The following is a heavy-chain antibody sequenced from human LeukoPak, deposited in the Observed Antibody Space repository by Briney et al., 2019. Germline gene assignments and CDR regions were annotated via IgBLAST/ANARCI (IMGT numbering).Heavy chain of an antibody. J-gene: IGHJ4*02. CDR2: VSSSDSTI. CDR1: GFTFSNYE. CDR3: ARELVATNYFDY. Sequence: GGSLRLSCAASGFTFSNYEMSWVRQAPGKGLEWVSYVSSSDSTIYYADSVKGRFTISRDSAKNSLYLQMNSLRAEDTAVYYCARELVATNYFDYWGQGTLVTVSS. D-gene: IGHD5-12*01. V-gene: IGHV3-48*03.